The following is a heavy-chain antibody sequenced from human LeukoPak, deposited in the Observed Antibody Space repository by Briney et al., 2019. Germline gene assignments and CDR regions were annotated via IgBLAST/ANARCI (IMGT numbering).Heavy chain of an antibody. D-gene: IGHD3-3*01. V-gene: IGHV4-34*01. Sequence: PSETLSLTCAVYGGSFSGYYWSWIRQPPGKGLEWIGEINHSGSTNYNPSLKSRVTISVDTSKNQFSLKLSSVTAADTAVYYCARDRHYDFWSGYYSLDAFDIWGQGAMVTVSS. CDR2: INHSGST. CDR1: GGSFSGYY. CDR3: ARDRHYDFWSGYYSLDAFDI. J-gene: IGHJ3*02.